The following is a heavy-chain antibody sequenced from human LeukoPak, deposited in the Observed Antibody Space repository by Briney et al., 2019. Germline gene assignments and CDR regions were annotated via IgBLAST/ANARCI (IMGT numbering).Heavy chain of an antibody. CDR1: GFTFTTSA. CDR2: IVVGSANT. D-gene: IGHD3-10*01. CDR3: AAAPNYYGSGSYSFDN. J-gene: IGHJ4*02. Sequence: TVKVSCKASGFTFTTSAVQWVRQARGQRLEWIGWIVVGSANTNYAQKFQERVTITRDMSTRTAYMELSSLRSEDTAVYYCAAAPNYYGSGSYSFDNWGPGTLVTVSS. V-gene: IGHV1-58*01.